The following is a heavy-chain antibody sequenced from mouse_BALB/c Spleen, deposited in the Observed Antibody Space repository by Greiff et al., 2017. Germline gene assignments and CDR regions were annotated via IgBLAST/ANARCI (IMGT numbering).Heavy chain of an antibody. D-gene: IGHD1-1*01. CDR3: ARHAFYGSSLDY. J-gene: IGHJ2*01. CDR2: IWSDGST. CDR1: GFSLTSYG. V-gene: IGHV2-6-2*01. Sequence: QVQLQQSGPDLVAPSQSLSITCTVSGFSLTSYGVHWVRQPPGKGLEWLVVIWSDGSTTYNSALKSRLSISKDNSKSQVFLKMNSLQTDDTAMYYCARHAFYGSSLDYWGQGTTLTVSS.